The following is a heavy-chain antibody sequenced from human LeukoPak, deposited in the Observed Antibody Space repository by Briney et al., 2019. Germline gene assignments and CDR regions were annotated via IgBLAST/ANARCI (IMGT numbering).Heavy chain of an antibody. Sequence: SGGSLRLSCAASGFTFSSYAMHWVRQAPGKGLEWVAVISYDGSNKYYADSVKGRFTISRDNSKNTLYLQMNSLRAEDTAVYYCAKGGGSGYGSGGLSNWGQGTLVTVSS. D-gene: IGHD3-10*01. V-gene: IGHV3-30-3*01. CDR1: GFTFSSYA. J-gene: IGHJ4*02. CDR3: AKGGGSGYGSGGLSN. CDR2: ISYDGSNK.